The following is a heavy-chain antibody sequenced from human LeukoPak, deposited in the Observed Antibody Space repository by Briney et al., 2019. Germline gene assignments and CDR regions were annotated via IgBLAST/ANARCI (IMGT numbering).Heavy chain of an antibody. CDR2: IYYSGST. CDR3: ARGKLNWFDP. CDR1: GGSISSYY. Sequence: SETLSHTCTVSGGSISSYYWSWIRQPPGKGLEWIGYIYYSGSTNYNPSLKSRVTISVDTSKNQFSLKLSSVTAADTAVYYCARGKLNWFDPWGQGTLVTVSS. V-gene: IGHV4-59*01. J-gene: IGHJ5*02.